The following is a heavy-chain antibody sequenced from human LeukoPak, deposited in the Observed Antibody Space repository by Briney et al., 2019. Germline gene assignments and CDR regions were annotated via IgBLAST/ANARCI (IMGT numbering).Heavy chain of an antibody. CDR1: GGSISSYY. Sequence: SETLSLTCTVSGGSISSYYWGWIRQPPGKGLEWIGYIYYSGSTNYNPSLKSRVTISVDTSKNQFSLKLSSVTAADTAVYYCARDSAREVVAATSAFDIWGQGTMVAVSS. CDR3: ARDSAREVVAATSAFDI. D-gene: IGHD2-15*01. V-gene: IGHV4-59*12. CDR2: IYYSGST. J-gene: IGHJ3*02.